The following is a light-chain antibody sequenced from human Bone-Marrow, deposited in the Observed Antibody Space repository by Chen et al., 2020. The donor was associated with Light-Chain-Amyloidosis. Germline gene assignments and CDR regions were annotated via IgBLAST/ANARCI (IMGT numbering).Light chain of an antibody. CDR2: DDS. J-gene: IGLJ3*02. CDR3: EVWERSSDRPV. CDR1: NIGSTS. Sequence: SYVLTQPSSVSVAPVQTATIACGGNNIGSTSVHWYQQTPGQAPLLVVYDDSDRPSGIPERLGGANSEHTATLTSSRVEAGDEADYYCEVWERSSDRPVFGGGTKLTVL. V-gene: IGLV3-21*02.